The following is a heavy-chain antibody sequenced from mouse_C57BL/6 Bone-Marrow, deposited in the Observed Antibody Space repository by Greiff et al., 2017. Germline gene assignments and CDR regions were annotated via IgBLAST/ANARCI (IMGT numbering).Heavy chain of an antibody. CDR2: IDPETGGT. Sequence: QVQLQQSGAELVRPGASVTLSCKASGYTFTDYEMHWVKQTPVHGLEWIGAIDPETGGTAYNQKFKGKAILTADKSSSTAYMELRSLTSEDSAVYYCTRCTTRYFDVWGTGTTVTVAS. D-gene: IGHD2-14*01. CDR1: GYTFTDYE. J-gene: IGHJ1*03. CDR3: TRCTTRYFDV. V-gene: IGHV1-15*01.